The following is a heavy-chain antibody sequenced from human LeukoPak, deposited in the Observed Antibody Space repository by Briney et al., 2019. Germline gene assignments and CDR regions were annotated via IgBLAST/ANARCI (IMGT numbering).Heavy chain of an antibody. D-gene: IGHD3-9*01. Sequence: GGSLRLSCAASGFTVSSTHLSWVRQAPGKELEWVSIIYRGGTTSYADSVKGRFTISRDNSKNTLYLQMNSLRAEDTAVYYCARVWEYYDILAAYHHYYMDVWGKGTTVTVSS. V-gene: IGHV3-53*01. CDR1: GFTVSSTH. CDR3: ARVWEYYDILAAYHHYYMDV. CDR2: IYRGGTT. J-gene: IGHJ6*03.